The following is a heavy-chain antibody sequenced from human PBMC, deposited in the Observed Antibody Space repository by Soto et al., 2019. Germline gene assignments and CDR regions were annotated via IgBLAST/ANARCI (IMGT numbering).Heavy chain of an antibody. V-gene: IGHV3-30*18. J-gene: IGHJ5*02. D-gene: IGHD6-13*01. CDR1: GFTFSSYG. CDR3: AKTLRGLTAAGTQATAWFDP. CDR2: ISYDGSNK. Sequence: GGSLRLSCAASGFTFSSYGMHWVRQAPGKGLEWVAVISYDGSNKYYADSVKGRFTISRDNSKNTLYLQMNSLRAEDTAVYYCAKTLRGLTAAGTQATAWFDPWGQGTLVTVPQ.